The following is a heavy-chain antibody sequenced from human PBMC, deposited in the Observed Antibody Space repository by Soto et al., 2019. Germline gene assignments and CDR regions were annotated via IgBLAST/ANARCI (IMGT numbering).Heavy chain of an antibody. CDR2: IYHSGST. CDR1: GGSISSSNW. J-gene: IGHJ5*02. D-gene: IGHD6-13*01. CDR3: ARSYSSSWYPNWFDP. V-gene: IGHV4-4*02. Sequence: SETLSLTCAVSGGSISSSNWWSWVRQPPGKGLEWIGEIYHSGSTNYNPSLKSRVTISVDKSKNQFSLKLSSVTAADTAVYYCARSYSSSWYPNWFDPWGQGTLVTVSS.